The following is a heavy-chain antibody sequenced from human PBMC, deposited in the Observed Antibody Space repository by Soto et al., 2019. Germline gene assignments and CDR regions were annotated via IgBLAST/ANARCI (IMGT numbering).Heavy chain of an antibody. CDR2: VNPDGSEK. CDR1: GFTISTYW. J-gene: IGHJ4*02. V-gene: IGHV3-7*05. D-gene: IGHD3-3*01. Sequence: GGSLGLSCAVYGFTISTYWMLWVRQAPGKGLEWVASVNPDGSEKHYVESVKGRFAISRDNAKNSMFLQMDSLRVEDTAVYYCAKDGRYYDFWSGKPVTAPYYFDYWGKGTLVTVSS. CDR3: AKDGRYYDFWSGKPVTAPYYFDY.